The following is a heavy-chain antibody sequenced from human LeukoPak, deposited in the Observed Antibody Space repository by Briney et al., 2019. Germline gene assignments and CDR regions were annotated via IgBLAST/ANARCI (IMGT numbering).Heavy chain of an antibody. Sequence: GGSLRLSCAASGFTFSSYGMHWVRQAPGKGLEWVAVIWYDGSNKYYADSVKGRFTISRDNSKNTLYLQMNSLRAEDTAVYYCARDPPFQPAATGYFDYWGQGTLVTVSS. CDR2: IWYDGSNK. CDR3: ARDPPFQPAATGYFDY. D-gene: IGHD2-2*01. CDR1: GFTFSSYG. J-gene: IGHJ4*02. V-gene: IGHV3-33*01.